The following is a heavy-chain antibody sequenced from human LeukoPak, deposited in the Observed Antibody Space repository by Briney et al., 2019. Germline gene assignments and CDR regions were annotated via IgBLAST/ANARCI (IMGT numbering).Heavy chain of an antibody. CDR1: GGSISSYY. D-gene: IGHD5-18*01. Sequence: PSETLSLTCIVSGGSISSYYWSWIRQPPGKGLAWIGYIYSSGSTDYNPSLNSRVTISLDTSNHQFSLKLTSVTAADTAVYYCARHVGIHLWSLYFDYWGQGSLVAVSS. CDR3: ARHVGIHLWSLYFDY. J-gene: IGHJ4*02. V-gene: IGHV4-59*08. CDR2: IYSSGST.